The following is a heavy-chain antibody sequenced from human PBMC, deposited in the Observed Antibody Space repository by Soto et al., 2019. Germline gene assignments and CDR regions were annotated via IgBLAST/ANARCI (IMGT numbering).Heavy chain of an antibody. V-gene: IGHV1-69*02. CDR2: IIPMLGIR. J-gene: IGHJ3*02. D-gene: IGHD2-21*01. CDR1: GATFSTYS. Sequence: QVQLVQSGAEVKKPGSSVKVSCKDSGATFSTYSMFWVRQAPGQGLEWMGRIIPMLGIRNYAQRFQDRVTITADKSTATAHMELSSLRSEDTALYYCTIGSWSGEVFDIWGQGTMVIVSS. CDR3: TIGSWSGEVFDI.